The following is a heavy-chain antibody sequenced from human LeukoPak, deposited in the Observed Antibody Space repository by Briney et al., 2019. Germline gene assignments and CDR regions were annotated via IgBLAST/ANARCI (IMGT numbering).Heavy chain of an antibody. D-gene: IGHD3-22*01. CDR1: GFTFSSYS. Sequence: GALLLSCAASGFTFSSYSMNWVRRAPGKGLEWVSSISSSSSYIYYADSVKGRFTISRDNAKNSLYLQMNSLRAEDTAVYYCARDLTDSSGYATDDAFDIWGQGTMVTVSS. J-gene: IGHJ3*02. CDR2: ISSSSSYI. V-gene: IGHV3-21*01. CDR3: ARDLTDSSGYATDDAFDI.